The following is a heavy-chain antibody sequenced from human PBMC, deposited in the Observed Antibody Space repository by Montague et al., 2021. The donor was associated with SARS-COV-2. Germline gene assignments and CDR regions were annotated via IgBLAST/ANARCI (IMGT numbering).Heavy chain of an antibody. CDR2: IYTGGAT. Sequence: SLRLSCPTSGSSVSSKYMSWVRQAPGKGLEWVSLIYTGGATWYSDSVKGRFSISRDNSMNAVYLQMNSLRSEDTAVYYCARGTQYGWSGDYFHYHGMDVWGQGTTVTGSS. CDR3: ARGTQYGWSGDYFHYHGMDV. D-gene: IGHD2-8*02. V-gene: IGHV3-66*02. CDR1: GSSVSSKY. J-gene: IGHJ6*02.